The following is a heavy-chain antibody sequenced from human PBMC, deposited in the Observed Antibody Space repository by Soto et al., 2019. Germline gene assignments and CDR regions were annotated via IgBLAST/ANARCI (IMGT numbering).Heavy chain of an antibody. CDR2: IWYDGSNK. D-gene: IGHD1-7*01. J-gene: IGHJ6*02. V-gene: IGHV3-33*01. CDR1: GFTFSSYG. CDR3: ARDRVTGTTGYYYGMDV. Sequence: QVQLVESGGGVVQPGRSLRLSCAASGFTFSSYGMHWVRQAPGKGLEWVAVIWYDGSNKYYADSVKGRFTISRDNSKNTLYLQMNSLRAEDTAVYYCARDRVTGTTGYYYGMDVWCQGTTVTVSS.